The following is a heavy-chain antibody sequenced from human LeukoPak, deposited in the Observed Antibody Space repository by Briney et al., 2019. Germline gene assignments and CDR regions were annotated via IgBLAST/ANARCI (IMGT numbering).Heavy chain of an antibody. Sequence: GGSLRLSCAASGFTFSSYWMSWVRQAPGKGLEWVGFIRSKAFGATTDYAASVKGRFTVSRDDSKSIAYLQMNSLKTEDTAVYYCTRDCSGSSCYEEMDYWGQGTLVTVSS. J-gene: IGHJ4*02. V-gene: IGHV3-49*04. CDR2: IRSKAFGATT. CDR3: TRDCSGSSCYEEMDY. D-gene: IGHD2-15*01. CDR1: GFTFSSYW.